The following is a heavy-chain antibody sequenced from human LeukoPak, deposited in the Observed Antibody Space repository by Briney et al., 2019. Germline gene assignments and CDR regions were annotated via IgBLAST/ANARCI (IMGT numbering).Heavy chain of an antibody. CDR3: ARALDEGARFDY. CDR2: ISYDGTNK. Sequence: PGRSLSLSCTASGFRVSTYSTHWVRQAPGKGLEWVAVISYDGTNKYYADSMKGRFTISRDNSKNTLYLQMNSLRPEDTAVYYCARALDEGARFDYWGQGTLVTVSS. CDR1: GFRVSTYS. J-gene: IGHJ4*02. V-gene: IGHV3-30-3*01.